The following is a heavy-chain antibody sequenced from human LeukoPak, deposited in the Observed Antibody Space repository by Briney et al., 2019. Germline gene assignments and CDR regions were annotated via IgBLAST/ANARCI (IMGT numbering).Heavy chain of an antibody. CDR2: ISGSGGST. Sequence: GGSLRLSCAASGFTFSSYAMSWVRQAPGKGLEWVSAISGSGGSTYYADSVKGRFTISRDNSKNTLYLQMNSLRAEDTAVYYCAKDRVESCSSWYGNWFDPWGQGTLVTVSS. CDR1: GFTFSSYA. J-gene: IGHJ5*02. V-gene: IGHV3-23*01. D-gene: IGHD6-13*01. CDR3: AKDRVESCSSWYGNWFDP.